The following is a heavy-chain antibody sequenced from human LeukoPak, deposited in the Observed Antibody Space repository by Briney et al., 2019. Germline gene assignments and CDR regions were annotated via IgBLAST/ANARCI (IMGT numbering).Heavy chain of an antibody. CDR3: ARPYSSGSYWYFDL. D-gene: IGHD6-19*01. CDR2: INPNSGGT. J-gene: IGHJ2*01. Sequence: ASVRVSCKASGYTFTGYYMHWVRQAPGQGLEWMGRINPNSGGTNYAQKFQGRVTMTRDTSISPAYMELSRLRSDDTAVYYCARPYSSGSYWYFDLWGRGTLVTVSS. V-gene: IGHV1-2*06. CDR1: GYTFTGYY.